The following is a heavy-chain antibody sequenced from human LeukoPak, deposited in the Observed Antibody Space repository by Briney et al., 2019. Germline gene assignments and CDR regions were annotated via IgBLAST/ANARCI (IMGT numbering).Heavy chain of an antibody. J-gene: IGHJ4*02. CDR2: ITSAGENT. Sequence: GGSLRLSCAASEFTFSIYAMSWVRQAPGKGLEWVSSITSAGENTFYTGSVKGRFTISRDNSRNTLYLQTNSLRAEDTAIYYCAKDRPNYYGSNGHYYRRDGDYWGQGTLVTVSS. CDR1: EFTFSIYA. D-gene: IGHD3-22*01. V-gene: IGHV3-23*01. CDR3: AKDRPNYYGSNGHYYRRDGDY.